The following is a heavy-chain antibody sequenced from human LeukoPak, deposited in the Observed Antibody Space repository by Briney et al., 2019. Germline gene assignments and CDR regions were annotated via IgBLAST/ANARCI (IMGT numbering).Heavy chain of an antibody. CDR2: ISAYNGNT. D-gene: IGHD2-15*01. CDR3: ARDLLDIVVVVAEAFDY. V-gene: IGHV1-18*01. Sequence: GAPVKVSCKASGYTFTSYGISWVRQAPGQGLEWMGWISAYNGNTNYAQKLQGRVTMTTDTSTSTAYMELRSLRSDDTAVYYCARDLLDIVVVVAEAFDYWGQGTLVTVSS. CDR1: GYTFTSYG. J-gene: IGHJ4*02.